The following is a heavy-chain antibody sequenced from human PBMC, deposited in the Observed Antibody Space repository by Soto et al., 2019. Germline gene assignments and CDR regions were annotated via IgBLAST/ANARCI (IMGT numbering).Heavy chain of an antibody. CDR1: GFTFSSYW. D-gene: IGHD3-10*01. J-gene: IGHJ4*02. Sequence: EVQLVESGGGLVQPGGSLRLSCAASGFTFSSYWMHWVRQAPGKGLVWVSRINSDGSSISYADSVKGRFTISRDNAKNSLYLQMSSRRAEDTAVYYCAKKTSMSGNYYFDCWGQGTLVTVSS. CDR3: AKKTSMSGNYYFDC. CDR2: INSDGSSI. V-gene: IGHV3-74*01.